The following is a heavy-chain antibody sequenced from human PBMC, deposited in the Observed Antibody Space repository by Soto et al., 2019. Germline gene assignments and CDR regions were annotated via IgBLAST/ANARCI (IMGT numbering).Heavy chain of an antibody. CDR1: GITFSNAW. CDR3: TNTSRY. J-gene: IGHJ4*02. V-gene: IGHV3-15*01. Sequence: EVQLVESGGGLVKPGGSLRLSCAASGITFSNAWMSWVRQAPGKGLEWVGRIKSKTDGGTTDYAAPVNGRFTISRDDSNNTLYLQMNSLISEDKAVYYCTNTSRYWGQGTLVTVAS. CDR2: IKSKTDGGTT.